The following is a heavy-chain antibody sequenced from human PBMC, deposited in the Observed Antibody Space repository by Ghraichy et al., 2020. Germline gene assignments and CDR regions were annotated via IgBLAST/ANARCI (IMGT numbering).Heavy chain of an antibody. CDR2: ISYSGAT. Sequence: SETLSLTCTVSGGSINNYWWSWIRQPPGRGLEWIGYISYSGATSYNPSLKSSITISVDTSKNQFSLKLTSVTAADTAVYYCARHGGRGYFDYWGQGSLVTVS. J-gene: IGHJ4*02. D-gene: IGHD2-15*01. V-gene: IGHV4-59*08. CDR1: GGSINNYW. CDR3: ARHGGRGYFDY.